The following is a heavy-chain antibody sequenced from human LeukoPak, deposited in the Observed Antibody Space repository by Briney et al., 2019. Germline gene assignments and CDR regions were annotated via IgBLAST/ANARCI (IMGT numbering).Heavy chain of an antibody. CDR3: ARGFYYTGMDV. Sequence: PSETLSLTCTVSGGSISSGDYYWSWIRQPPGKGLEWIGYIYYSGSTYYNPSLKSRVTRSVDTSKNQFSLKLSSVTAADTAMYYCARGFYYTGMDVWGQGTTVTVSS. CDR1: GGSISSGDYY. CDR2: IYYSGST. V-gene: IGHV4-30-4*01. D-gene: IGHD3-10*01. J-gene: IGHJ6*02.